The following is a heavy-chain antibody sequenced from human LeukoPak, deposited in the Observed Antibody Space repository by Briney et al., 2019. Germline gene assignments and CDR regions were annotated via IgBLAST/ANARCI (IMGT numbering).Heavy chain of an antibody. D-gene: IGHD3-22*01. J-gene: IGHJ3*02. CDR3: ARDEYYYDSSGSRDAFDI. V-gene: IGHV1-18*01. CDR2: INTYNGNT. Sequence: ASVKVSCKASGYTFTSYGITWVRQAPGQGLEWVGWINTYNGNTKYAQKLQGRLTMTTDTSTSTAYMELRSLRSDDTAVYYCARDEYYYDSSGSRDAFDIWGQGTMVTVSS. CDR1: GYTFTSYG.